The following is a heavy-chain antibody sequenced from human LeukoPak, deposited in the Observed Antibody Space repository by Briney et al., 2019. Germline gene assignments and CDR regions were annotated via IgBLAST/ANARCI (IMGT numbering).Heavy chain of an antibody. D-gene: IGHD4-17*01. CDR2: TKGNGGST. CDR3: ARGLRVLVNFDC. CDR1: GFTFTDYA. Sequence: GGSLRLSCAASGFTFTDYAMNWVRQAPGKGLEWVASTKGNGGSTNYTDSVKDRFTISRDNSKNTVYLQMNGLRVEDTAMYYCARGLRVLVNFDCWGQGTLVTVSS. V-gene: IGHV3-23*01. J-gene: IGHJ4*02.